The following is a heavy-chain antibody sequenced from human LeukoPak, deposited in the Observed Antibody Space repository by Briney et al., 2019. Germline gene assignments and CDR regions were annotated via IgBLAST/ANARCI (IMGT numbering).Heavy chain of an antibody. CDR2: INHSGST. J-gene: IGHJ5*02. V-gene: IGHV4-34*01. CDR1: GGSFSGYY. D-gene: IGHD3-10*01. Sequence: PSETLSLTCAVYGGSFSGYYWSWIRQPPGKGLGWIGEINHSGSTNYNPSLKSRVTISVDTSKNQFSLKLSSVTAADTAVYYCARVPEYYYGSGSFRPWFDPWGQGTLVTVSS. CDR3: ARVPEYYYGSGSFRPWFDP.